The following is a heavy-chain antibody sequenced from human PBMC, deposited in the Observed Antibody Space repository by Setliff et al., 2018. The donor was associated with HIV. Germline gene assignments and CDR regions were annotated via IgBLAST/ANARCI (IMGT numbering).Heavy chain of an antibody. Sequence: SETLSLTCTVSDDSISTYYWSWIRQPPGKGLEWIGYIYSSGYTNYNPSLKSRVTISVDTSKNEVSLRMTSVIAADTAVYYCARLDLTTAGQIGYFHHWGQGTQVTVSS. D-gene: IGHD6-13*01. V-gene: IGHV4-4*09. CDR1: DDSISTYY. J-gene: IGHJ1*01. CDR2: IYSSGYT. CDR3: ARLDLTTAGQIGYFHH.